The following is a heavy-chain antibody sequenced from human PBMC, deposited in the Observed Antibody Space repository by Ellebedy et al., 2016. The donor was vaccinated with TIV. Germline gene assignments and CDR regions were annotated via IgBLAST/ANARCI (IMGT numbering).Heavy chain of an antibody. D-gene: IGHD2-2*01. CDR2: ISGSGRSP. V-gene: IGHV3-23*01. CDR1: GFTFGSYA. J-gene: IGHJ3*02. CDR3: AKQKSTSAGSSDI. Sequence: PGGSLRLSCAASGFTFGSYAMNWVRQAPGKGLEWVSAISGSGRSPYYADSVRGRFTISRDNSKNTLDLQMNSLRAEDTAVYYCAKQKSTSAGSSDIWGQGAMVTVSS.